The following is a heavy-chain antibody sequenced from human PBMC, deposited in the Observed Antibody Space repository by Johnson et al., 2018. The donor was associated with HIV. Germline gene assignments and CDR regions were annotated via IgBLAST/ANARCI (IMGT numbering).Heavy chain of an antibody. D-gene: IGHD1-26*01. Sequence: QVQLVESGGGVVQPGRSLRLSCAASGFTFSTYAMHWVRQAPGKGLEWVAVISSDESNKYYADSVKGRFTISRDNSKNTLFLQMDSLRADDTAEYYCAREGVSGSYYDAFDLWGQGTMVTVSS. CDR2: ISSDESNK. CDR1: GFTFSTYA. V-gene: IGHV3-30*04. J-gene: IGHJ3*01. CDR3: AREGVSGSYYDAFDL.